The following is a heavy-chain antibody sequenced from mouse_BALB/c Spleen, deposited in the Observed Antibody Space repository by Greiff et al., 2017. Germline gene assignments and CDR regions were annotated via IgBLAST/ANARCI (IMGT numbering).Heavy chain of an antibody. V-gene: IGHV5-6-3*01. CDR2: INSNGGST. Sequence: EVKLMESGGGLVQPGGSLKLSCAASGFTFSSYGMSWVRQTPDKRLELVATINSNGGSTYYPDSVKGRFTISRDNAKNTLYLQMSSLKSEDTAMYYCAGEGDDPAWFAYWGQGTLVTVSA. CDR3: AGEGDDPAWFAY. D-gene: IGHD2-13*01. CDR1: GFTFSSYG. J-gene: IGHJ3*01.